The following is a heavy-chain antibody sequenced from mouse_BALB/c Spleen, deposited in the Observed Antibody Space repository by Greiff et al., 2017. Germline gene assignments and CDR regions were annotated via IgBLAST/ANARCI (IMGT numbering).Heavy chain of an antibody. CDR3: AKRGDYDAMDY. V-gene: IGHV2-5-1*01. Sequence: VQRVESGPSLVQPSQSLSITCTVSGFSLTSYGVHWVRQSPGKGLEWLGVIWRGGSTDYNAAFMSRLSITKDNSKSQVFFKMNSLQADDTAIYYCAKRGDYDAMDYWGQGTSVTVSS. CDR1: GFSLTSYG. CDR2: IWRGGST. J-gene: IGHJ4*01.